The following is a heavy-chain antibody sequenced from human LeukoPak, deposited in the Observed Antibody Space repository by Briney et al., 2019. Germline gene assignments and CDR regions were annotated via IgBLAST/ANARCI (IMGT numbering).Heavy chain of an antibody. Sequence: GGSLRLSCAASGFTFSSYAMSWVRQAPGKGLEWVSAISGSGGSTYYADSVKGRFTISRDNSKNTLYLQMNSLRAEDTAVYYCAKASRITIFGGILSFDYWGQGTLVTVSS. CDR2: ISGSGGST. D-gene: IGHD3-3*01. J-gene: IGHJ4*02. CDR3: AKASRITIFGGILSFDY. V-gene: IGHV3-23*01. CDR1: GFTFSSYA.